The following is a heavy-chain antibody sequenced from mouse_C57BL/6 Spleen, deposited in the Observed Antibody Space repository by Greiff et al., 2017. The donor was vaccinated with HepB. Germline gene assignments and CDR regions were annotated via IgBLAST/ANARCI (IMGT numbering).Heavy chain of an antibody. CDR1: GYSITSGYY. CDR2: ISYDGSN. J-gene: IGHJ4*01. Sequence: EVQLQESGPGLVKPSQSLSLTCSVTGYSITSGYYWNWIRQFPGNKLEWMGYISYDGSNNYNPSLKNRISITRDTSKNQFFLKLNSVTTEDTATYYCAREGLDYYAMDYWGQGTSVTVSS. CDR3: AREGLDYYAMDY. V-gene: IGHV3-6*01.